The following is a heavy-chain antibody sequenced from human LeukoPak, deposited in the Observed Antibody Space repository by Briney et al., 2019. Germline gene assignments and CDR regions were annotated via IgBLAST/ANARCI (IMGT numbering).Heavy chain of an antibody. Sequence: GGSLRLSFVGSGFVFGTYSMNWVRQAPGKRLEWVSYIGSNILTTHYSGSVRGRFTISRDNVQKSVYLQMSSLRGDDTAIYYCARSHDGFDLWGQGTLVTVSS. D-gene: IGHD5-24*01. CDR2: IGSNILTT. CDR3: ARSHDGFDL. V-gene: IGHV3-48*01. J-gene: IGHJ5*02. CDR1: GFVFGTYS.